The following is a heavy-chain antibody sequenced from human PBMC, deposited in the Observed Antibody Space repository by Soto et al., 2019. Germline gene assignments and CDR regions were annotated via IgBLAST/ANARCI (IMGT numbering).Heavy chain of an antibody. V-gene: IGHV2-5*02. CDR3: ARKGSGDYALDY. J-gene: IGHJ4*02. Sequence: QIALKESGPTLVKPTQTLTLTCTLSGFSLSTSGVGVGWIRQSPGKALEWLEVIYWDDVKHYSPSLERRLTITKDTSESEVVLTMTNMDPVGTATYYCARKGSGDYALDYWGQGILVTVSS. CDR2: IYWDDVK. CDR1: GFSLSTSGVG. D-gene: IGHD4-17*01.